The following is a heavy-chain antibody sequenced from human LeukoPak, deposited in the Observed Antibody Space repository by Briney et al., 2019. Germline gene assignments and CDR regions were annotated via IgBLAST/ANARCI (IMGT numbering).Heavy chain of an antibody. J-gene: IGHJ4*02. D-gene: IGHD2-8*01. CDR1: GFTFSSYA. CDR2: ISGSGGST. Sequence: GGSLRLSCAASGFTFSSYAMSWVRQAPGKGLEWGSAISGSGGSTYYADSVKGRFTISRDNSKHPLYLQMNSLRAEATALYYCAKALRSAEWHFDYWGQGTLVTVSS. CDR3: AKALRSAEWHFDY. V-gene: IGHV3-23*01.